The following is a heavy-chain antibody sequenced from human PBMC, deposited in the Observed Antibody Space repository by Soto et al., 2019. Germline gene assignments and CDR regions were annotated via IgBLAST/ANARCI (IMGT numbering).Heavy chain of an antibody. CDR2: INAGNGDT. CDR3: ANKNSGSSWYTVDFDY. CDR1: GYISTNFA. D-gene: IGHD6-13*01. Sequence: GASVKVSCKASGYISTNFAMHWVRQAPGQRLEWMGWINAGNGDTEYSQKFQDRVTITRDTSASTAYMELSSLRSEDTAMYYCANKNSGSSWYTVDFDYWGQGTLVTVSS. J-gene: IGHJ4*02. V-gene: IGHV1-3*01.